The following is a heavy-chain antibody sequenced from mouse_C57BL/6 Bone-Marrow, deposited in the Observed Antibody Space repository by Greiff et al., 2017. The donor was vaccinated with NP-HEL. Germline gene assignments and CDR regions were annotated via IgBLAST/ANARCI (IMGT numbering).Heavy chain of an antibody. CDR2: INPSNGGT. CDR3: ARIYYDYRKAMDY. V-gene: IGHV1-53*01. J-gene: IGHJ4*01. CDR1: GYTFTSYW. D-gene: IGHD2-4*01. Sequence: VQLQQPGTELVKPGASVKLSCKASGYTFTSYWMHWVKQRPGQGLEWIGNINPSNGGTNYNEKFKSKATLTVDKSSSTAYMQLSSLTSEDSAVDYCARIYYDYRKAMDYWGQGTSVTVSS.